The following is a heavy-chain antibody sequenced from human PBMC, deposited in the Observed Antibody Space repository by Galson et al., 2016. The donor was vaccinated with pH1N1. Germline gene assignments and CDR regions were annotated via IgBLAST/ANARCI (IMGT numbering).Heavy chain of an antibody. CDR3: ARHSPGRAVGVFDC. CDR1: GDSVSSNSAA. V-gene: IGHV6-1*01. CDR2: TYYRSKRFY. J-gene: IGHJ4*02. D-gene: IGHD6-19*01. Sequence: CAISGDSVSSNSAAWNWIRQSPSRGLEWLGRTYYRSKRFYNYAVSVQGRITINPDTSKNQFSLQLNSVTPEDTAVYYCARHSPGRAVGVFDCWGQGTLVTVSS.